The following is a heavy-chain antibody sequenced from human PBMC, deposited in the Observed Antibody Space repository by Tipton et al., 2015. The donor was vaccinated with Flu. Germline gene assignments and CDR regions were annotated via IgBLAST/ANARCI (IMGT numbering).Heavy chain of an antibody. D-gene: IGHD2-15*01. CDR2: IFHSGTT. J-gene: IGHJ5*02. CDR3: ARAPGRPCSANACPNWFDP. Sequence: TLSLTCTVSGGSLSSYYWSWIRQPPGKGLEWIGSIFHSGTTYYNPSLKSRVTISVDTSENQFSLKMSSVTAADTAVYYCARAPGRPCSANACPNWFDPCGQGTLVTVSS. V-gene: IGHV4-39*07. CDR1: GGSLSSYY.